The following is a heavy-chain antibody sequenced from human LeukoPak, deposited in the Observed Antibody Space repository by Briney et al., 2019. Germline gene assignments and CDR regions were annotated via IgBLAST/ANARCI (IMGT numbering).Heavy chain of an antibody. CDR3: ARSAKYSSSSGLDYYYYMDV. V-gene: IGHV4-4*07. J-gene: IGHJ6*03. Sequence: SETLSLTCTVSGGSISSYYWSWIRQPAGKGLEWIGRMYTSGSTNYNPSLKSRVTISVDTSKNQFSLKLSSVTAADTAVYYCARSAKYSSSSGLDYYYYMDVWGKGTTVTVSS. D-gene: IGHD6-6*01. CDR2: MYTSGST. CDR1: GGSISSYY.